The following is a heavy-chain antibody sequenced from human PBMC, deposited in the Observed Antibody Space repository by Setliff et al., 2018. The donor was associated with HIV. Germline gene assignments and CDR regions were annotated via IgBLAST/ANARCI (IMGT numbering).Heavy chain of an antibody. D-gene: IGHD3-22*01. J-gene: IGHJ4*02. CDR3: ARVTYYYDSSSPLYYFDY. Sequence: SETLSLTCTVSGGSINSGGYSWNWIRQPAGTGLEWIGRIYTSGSTTYNPSLKSRVTISVDTSKNQFSLNLSSVTAADRAVYYCARVTYYYDSSSPLYYFDYWGQG. CDR1: GGSINSGGYS. V-gene: IGHV4-61*02. CDR2: IYTSGST.